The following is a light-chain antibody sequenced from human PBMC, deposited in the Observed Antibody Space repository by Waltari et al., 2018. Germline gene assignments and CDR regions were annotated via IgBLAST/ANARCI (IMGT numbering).Light chain of an antibody. CDR2: EAS. J-gene: IGKJ2*01. Sequence: EIVLTQSPGTVSLSPGETATLSCGASQSLTNNDLAWYQQKPGQSPRLLIYEASTRATGIPDRFSGSESGTDFTLTISRLESEDFAMYYCQHYGRSSSTFGQGTKLEIK. CDR3: QHYGRSSST. CDR1: QSLTNND. V-gene: IGKV3-20*01.